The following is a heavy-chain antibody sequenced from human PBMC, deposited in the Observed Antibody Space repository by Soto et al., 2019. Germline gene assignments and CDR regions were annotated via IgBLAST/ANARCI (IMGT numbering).Heavy chain of an antibody. CDR3: VRRWSVYYFDF. V-gene: IGHV4-39*01. CDR1: GGSITSHNFY. Sequence: QLQLQESGPGLVKPSETLSLTCNVSGGSITSHNFYWGWIRQPPGRGLEWIASIYHTGTAYYSPSLRGRVTISVDTSKSQFSLKLDSVTAADTAVYYCVRRWSVYYFDFWGQGTLVTVSS. CDR2: IYHTGTA. D-gene: IGHD3-3*01. J-gene: IGHJ4*02.